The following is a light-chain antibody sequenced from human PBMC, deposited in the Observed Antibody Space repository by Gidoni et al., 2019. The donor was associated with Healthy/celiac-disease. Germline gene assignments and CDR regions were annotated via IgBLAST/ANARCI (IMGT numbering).Light chain of an antibody. CDR3: QAWDSSTYV. V-gene: IGLV3-1*01. J-gene: IGLJ1*01. CDR1: KLGDKY. Sequence: SYELTQPPTVSVSPGQPASITCSGDKLGDKYACWYQQKPGQSPVLVIYQDSKLPSGSPVRFSGSNSGNTATLTISGTQAMDEADYYCQAWDSSTYVFGTGTKVTVL. CDR2: QDS.